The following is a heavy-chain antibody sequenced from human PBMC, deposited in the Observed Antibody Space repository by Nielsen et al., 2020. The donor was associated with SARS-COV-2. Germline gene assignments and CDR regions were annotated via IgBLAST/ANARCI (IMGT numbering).Heavy chain of an antibody. V-gene: IGHV3-7*05. CDR3: ARLGGQSWNFDY. CDR2: IKQDGSEK. Sequence: GESLKISCAASGFTFDHYAMTWVRQAPGKGLEWVANIKQDGSEKYYVDSVKGRFTISRDNAKNSLYLQMNSLRAEDTAVYYCARLGGQSWNFDYWGQGTLVTVSS. J-gene: IGHJ4*02. CDR1: GFTFDHYA. D-gene: IGHD6-13*01.